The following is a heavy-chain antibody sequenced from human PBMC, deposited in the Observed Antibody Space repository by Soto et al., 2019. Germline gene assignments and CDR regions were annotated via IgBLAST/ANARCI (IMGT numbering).Heavy chain of an antibody. J-gene: IGHJ4*02. CDR3: TRGDYYFDY. Sequence: EVQLVESGGGLVQPGGSLKLSCAASGFTFSASAMHWVRQASGKGLEWVGRIRSKANSYATAYAASLKGRFTISCDDSKNTAYLQFNSLKTEDTAVYYCTRGDYYFDYWGQGTLVTVST. CDR2: IRSKANSYAT. CDR1: GFTFSASA. V-gene: IGHV3-73*01.